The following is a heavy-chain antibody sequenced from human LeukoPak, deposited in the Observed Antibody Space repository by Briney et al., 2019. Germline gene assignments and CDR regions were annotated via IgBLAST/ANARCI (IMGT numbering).Heavy chain of an antibody. D-gene: IGHD3-10*01. CDR2: ISYDGSNK. Sequence: GGSLRLSCAASGFTFSSYAMHWVRQAPGKGLEWVAVISYDGSNKYYADSVKGRFTISRDNSKNTLYLQMNSLRAEDTAVYYCARLSGSPHQYYFDYWGQGTLVTVSS. CDR1: GFTFSSYA. V-gene: IGHV3-30-3*01. J-gene: IGHJ4*02. CDR3: ARLSGSPHQYYFDY.